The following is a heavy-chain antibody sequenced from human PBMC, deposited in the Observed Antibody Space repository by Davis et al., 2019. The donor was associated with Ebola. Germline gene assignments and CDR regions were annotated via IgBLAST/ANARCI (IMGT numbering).Heavy chain of an antibody. CDR1: GYTFASYY. J-gene: IGHJ4*02. V-gene: IGHV1-46*01. Sequence: ASVKVSCKASGYTFASYYMHWVRQAPGQGLEWMGIINPSGGSTSYAQKFQGRVTMTRDTSTSTVYMELSSLRSEDTAVYYCARDGDSSGYYWGVDYWGQGTLVTVSS. CDR3: ARDGDSSGYYWGVDY. D-gene: IGHD3-22*01. CDR2: INPSGGST.